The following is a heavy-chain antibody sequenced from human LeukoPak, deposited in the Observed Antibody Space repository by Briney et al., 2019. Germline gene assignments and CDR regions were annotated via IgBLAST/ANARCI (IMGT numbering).Heavy chain of an antibody. CDR2: ITSSSSSI. J-gene: IGHJ4*02. CDR1: GFTFSIYT. D-gene: IGHD4/OR15-4a*01. CDR3: ARDLAWGAY. Sequence: GGSLRLSCIASGFTFSIYTMSWVRQAPGKGLEWVSSITSSSSSIYSADSVKGRLTISRDNAKNSLYLEMNSLRDKDTAVYYCARDLAWGAYWGQGTLVTVS. V-gene: IGHV3-21*01.